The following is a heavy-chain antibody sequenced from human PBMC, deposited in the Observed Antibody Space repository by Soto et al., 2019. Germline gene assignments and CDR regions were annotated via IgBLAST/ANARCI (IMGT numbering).Heavy chain of an antibody. CDR2: IWYDGSNK. J-gene: IGHJ4*02. CDR1: GFTFSSYG. V-gene: IGHV3-33*01. CDR3: XXXXXXXXXXXY. Sequence: QVQLVESGGGVVQPGRSLRLSCAASGFTFSSYGMHWVRQAPGKGLEWVAVIWYDGSNKYYADSVKGRFTISRDNSKNTLYLQMNSLRAXDXXXXXXXXXXXXXXXXXYXGQGTLVTVSS.